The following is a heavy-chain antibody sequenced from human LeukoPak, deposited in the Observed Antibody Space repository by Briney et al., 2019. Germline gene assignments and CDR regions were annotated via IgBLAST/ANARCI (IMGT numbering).Heavy chain of an antibody. V-gene: IGHV4-34*01. J-gene: IGHJ5*02. CDR2: VNRVGYN. D-gene: IGHD6-25*01. CDR3: ARERVVSDYNWFDP. Sequence: SETLSLTCAVHGASFAGYSWSWIRQSPGKGLEWIGDVNRVGYNNYNPSLKSRVNISIDTSTTQFSLRLASVTVADTAVYFCARERVVSDYNWFDPWGQGTLVTVSS. CDR1: GASFAGYS.